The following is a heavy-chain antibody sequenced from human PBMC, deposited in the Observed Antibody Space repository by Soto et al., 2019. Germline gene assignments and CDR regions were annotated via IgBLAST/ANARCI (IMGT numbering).Heavy chain of an antibody. CDR2: IYHSGRT. CDR3: AKYVSTSGHFDY. CDR1: GGSIGTNNW. J-gene: IGHJ4*02. D-gene: IGHD2-2*01. V-gene: IGHV4-4*02. Sequence: SETLSLTCAVSGGSIGTNNWWSWVRQPPGKGLEWIGEIYHSGRTNYNPSLKSRVTISVDKSKNEFSLNLNSLTAADTAVYYCAKYVSTSGHFDYWGPGTLVTVSS.